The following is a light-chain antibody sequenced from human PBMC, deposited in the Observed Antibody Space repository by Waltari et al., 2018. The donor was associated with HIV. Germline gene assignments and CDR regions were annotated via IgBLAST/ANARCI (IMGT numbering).Light chain of an antibody. CDR3: SSYTTSSTWV. CDR1: SSDIGSYNR. J-gene: IGLJ3*02. CDR2: EVT. V-gene: IGLV2-18*02. Sequence: QSTLTQPPSVSGSLGQSVTIACSGTSSDIGSYNRVSWYQQPPGTAPKLIIYEVTNRPPGVAVRFSGSKSGNTASRTISGLQAEDEADYYCSSYTTSSTWVFGGGTQLTVL.